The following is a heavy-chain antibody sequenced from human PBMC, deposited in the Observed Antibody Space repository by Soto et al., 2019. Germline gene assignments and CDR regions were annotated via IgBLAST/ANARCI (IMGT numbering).Heavy chain of an antibody. Sequence: PGESLKISCKGSGYSFTSYRIGWVRQMPGKGLEWMGIIYPGDSDTRYSPSFQGQVTISADKSISTAYLLWSSLKASYTAMYYFARIAIPDCSSTSRYNPYYMDVWGKGTTVTVSS. D-gene: IGHD2-2*02. V-gene: IGHV5-51*01. CDR3: ARIAIPDCSSTSRYNPYYMDV. CDR2: IYPGDSDT. CDR1: GYSFTSYR. J-gene: IGHJ6*03.